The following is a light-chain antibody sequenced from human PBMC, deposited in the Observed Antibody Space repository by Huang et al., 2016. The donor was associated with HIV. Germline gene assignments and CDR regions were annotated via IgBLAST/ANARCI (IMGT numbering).Light chain of an antibody. CDR2: DAS. CDR1: QSVNSY. V-gene: IGKV3-11*01. Sequence: ETVLTQSPATLSLSPGERATLSCRVSQSVNSYLAWYQKKPDQTPRLLIYDASNRATGIPARFSGSGSGTDFTLTISSLEPEDFAVYYCQQRKYWPPITFGQGTRLEIK. J-gene: IGKJ5*01. CDR3: QQRKYWPPIT.